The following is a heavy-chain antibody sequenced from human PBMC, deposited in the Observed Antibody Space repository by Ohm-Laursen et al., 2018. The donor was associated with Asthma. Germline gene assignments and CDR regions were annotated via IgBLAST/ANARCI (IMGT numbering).Heavy chain of an antibody. D-gene: IGHD4-17*01. J-gene: IGHJ4*02. V-gene: IGHV3-23*01. Sequence: SLRLSCAASGFTFNIYSMNWVRQAPGQGLEWVSVISGSGGTTYYADSVEGRFTISRDNSKSTMYLQMNSLRAEDTAVYYCAKDLGTVTKGYFDYWGQGTLVTVSS. CDR1: GFTFNIYS. CDR2: ISGSGGTT. CDR3: AKDLGTVTKGYFDY.